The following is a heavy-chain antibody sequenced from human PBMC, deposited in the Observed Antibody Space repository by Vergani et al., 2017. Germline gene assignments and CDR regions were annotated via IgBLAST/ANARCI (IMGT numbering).Heavy chain of an antibody. CDR2: IKSTFDRGTT. CDR3: TTDLRYCCDGSCYWLWDHHYYGIHV. D-gene: IGHD2-21*01. Sequence: EVQLVESGGGIVKPGRSLRLSCVASGFSFRNAWRNWVRRTPGKGLEWVGRIKSTFDRGTTDYAAAVKGRFTISRDDSKNTLFLQMNGLKTEDIGAYYCTTDLRYCCDGSCYWLWDHHYYGIHVWLQGTTVTVSS. J-gene: IGHJ6*02. V-gene: IGHV3-15*07. CDR1: GFSFRNAW.